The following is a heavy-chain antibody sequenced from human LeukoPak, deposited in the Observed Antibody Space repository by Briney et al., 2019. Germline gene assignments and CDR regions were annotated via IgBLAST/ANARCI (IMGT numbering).Heavy chain of an antibody. Sequence: SETLSLTCAVYIDSFSNYHWNWIRQTPSKGLEWIGEVNEVGGTNISPSLRNRVILSVDTSKNQFFLKLISVTGADTAVYYCARGQGATVPQVGKNWFDPWGQGTRVTVSS. CDR1: IDSFSNYH. CDR3: ARGQGATVPQVGKNWFDP. V-gene: IGHV4-34*01. CDR2: VNEVGGT. D-gene: IGHD1-26*01. J-gene: IGHJ5*02.